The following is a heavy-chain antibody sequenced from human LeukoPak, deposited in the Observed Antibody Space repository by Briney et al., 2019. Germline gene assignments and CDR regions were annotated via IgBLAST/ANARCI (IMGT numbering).Heavy chain of an antibody. Sequence: GGSLRLSCAASGFTFSSYSMNWVRQAPGKGLEWVSYISSSSSTIYYADSVKGRFTISRDNAKNTLYLQMNSLRAEDTAVYHCARGYGSSHHNWGQGTLVTVSS. D-gene: IGHD5-18*01. J-gene: IGHJ4*02. V-gene: IGHV3-48*04. CDR1: GFTFSSYS. CDR3: ARGYGSSHHN. CDR2: ISSSSSTI.